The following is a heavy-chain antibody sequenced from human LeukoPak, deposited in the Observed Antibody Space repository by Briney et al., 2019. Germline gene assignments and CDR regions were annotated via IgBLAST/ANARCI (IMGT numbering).Heavy chain of an antibody. Sequence: PSETLSLTCTVSNDSINTYSWNWNRQPAGKGLEWIGRIYTTGTTDYNPSLKSRVTMSVDTSKNHFSLKMTSITAADTAVYYCARGVDTAIVSGGYNFFDPWGQGILVTVSS. D-gene: IGHD5-18*01. CDR2: IYTTGTT. CDR3: ARGVDTAIVSGGYNFFDP. CDR1: NDSINTYS. V-gene: IGHV4-4*07. J-gene: IGHJ5*02.